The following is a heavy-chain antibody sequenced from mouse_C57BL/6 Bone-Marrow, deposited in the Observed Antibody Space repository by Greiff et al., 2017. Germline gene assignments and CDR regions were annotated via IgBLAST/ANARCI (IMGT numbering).Heavy chain of an antibody. V-gene: IGHV1-50*01. Sequence: QVQLQQPGAELVKPGASVKLSCKASGYTFTSYWMQWVKQRPGQGLEWIGEIDPSDSYTNYNQKFKGKATLTVDTSSSTAYMQLSSLTSEDSAVYYCARDGYYHGYWGQGTTLTVSS. J-gene: IGHJ2*01. CDR3: ARDGYYHGY. D-gene: IGHD2-3*01. CDR2: IDPSDSYT. CDR1: GYTFTSYW.